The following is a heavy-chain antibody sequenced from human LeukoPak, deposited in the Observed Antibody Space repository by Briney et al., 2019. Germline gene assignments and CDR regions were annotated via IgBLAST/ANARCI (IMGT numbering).Heavy chain of an antibody. CDR3: AREGGRRFDY. CDR1: GGTFSSHA. CDR2: IIPIFGTA. V-gene: IGHV1-69*13. Sequence: GASVTVSCKASGGTFSSHAISWVRQAPGQGLEWMGGIIPIFGTANYAQKFQGRVTITADESTSTAYMELSSLGSEDTAVYYCAREGGRRFDYWGQGTLVTVSS. J-gene: IGHJ4*02.